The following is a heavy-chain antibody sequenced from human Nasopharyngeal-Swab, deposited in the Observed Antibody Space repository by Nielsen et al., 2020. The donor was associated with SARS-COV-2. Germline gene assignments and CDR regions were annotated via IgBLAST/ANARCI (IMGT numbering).Heavy chain of an antibody. CDR1: GFTFSSYG. D-gene: IGHD3-10*01. J-gene: IGHJ4*02. V-gene: IGHV3-33*01. CDR3: ARARMVRGPMSAFDY. CDR2: IWYDGSNK. Sequence: GESLKISCAASGFTFSSYGMHWVRQAPGKGLEWVAVIWYDGSNKYYADSVKGRFTISRDNSKNTLYLQMNSLRAEDTAVYYCARARMVRGPMSAFDYWGQGAQVTVSS.